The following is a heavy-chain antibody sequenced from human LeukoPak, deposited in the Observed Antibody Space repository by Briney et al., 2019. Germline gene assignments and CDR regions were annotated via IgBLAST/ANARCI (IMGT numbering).Heavy chain of an antibody. CDR1: GGSISSGSYY. J-gene: IGHJ4*02. Sequence: PSGTLSLTCTVSGGSISSGSYYWSWIRQPAGKGLEWIGRIYTSGSTNYNPSLKSRVTISVDTSKNQFSLKLSSVTAADTAVYYCARVGSSGYDFRGTFDYWGQETLVTVSS. CDR2: IYTSGST. CDR3: ARVGSSGYDFRGTFDY. V-gene: IGHV4-61*02. D-gene: IGHD5-12*01.